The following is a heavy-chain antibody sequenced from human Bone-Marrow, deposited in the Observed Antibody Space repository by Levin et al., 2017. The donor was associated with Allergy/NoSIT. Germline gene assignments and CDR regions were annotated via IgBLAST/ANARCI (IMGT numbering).Heavy chain of an antibody. CDR1: GFSFSDYG. D-gene: IGHD4-11*01. V-gene: IGHV3-30*18. Sequence: GGSLRLSCAASGFSFSDYGMHWVRQAPGRGLEWVAVASFDGANDHYADLVKGRFTLSRDNSKSTVYLQMNSLKTEDTAVYFCAKDGAYINFLYGFEVWGQGTQVTVSS. J-gene: IGHJ4*02. CDR3: AKDGAYINFLYGFEV. CDR2: ASFDGAND.